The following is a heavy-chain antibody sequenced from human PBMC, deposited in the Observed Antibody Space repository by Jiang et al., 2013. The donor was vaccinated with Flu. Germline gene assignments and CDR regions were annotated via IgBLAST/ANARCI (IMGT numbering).Heavy chain of an antibody. Sequence: GPGLVKPSETLSLTCAVFGDSITDYYWGWIRQPAGKGLEWIGRVYVSGGVDFNPSLKSRVTMSLDTSSNDFSLKLTSMTAADTAVYYCAREAATLRGIHMRGQGWYYDLWGRGTLVSVS. CDR1: GDSITDYY. V-gene: IGHV4-4*07. D-gene: IGHD3-10*01. CDR3: AREAATLRGIHMRGQGWYYDL. CDR2: VYVSGGV. J-gene: IGHJ2*01.